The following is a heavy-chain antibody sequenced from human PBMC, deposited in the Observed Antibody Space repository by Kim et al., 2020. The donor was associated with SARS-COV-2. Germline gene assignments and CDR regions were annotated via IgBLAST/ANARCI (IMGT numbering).Heavy chain of an antibody. CDR1: GFTFSSYW. D-gene: IGHD7-27*01. CDR3: ARIHHVTGDRHWYFDL. Sequence: GGSLRLSCAASGFTFSSYWMTWVRQAPGKGLEWVANIKEDGSEKYYVDSVKARFTIYRDNAKNSLYLQMNSLRAEDTAIYYCARIHHVTGDRHWYFDLWGRGTLLTVSS. V-gene: IGHV3-7*05. CDR2: IKEDGSEK. J-gene: IGHJ2*01.